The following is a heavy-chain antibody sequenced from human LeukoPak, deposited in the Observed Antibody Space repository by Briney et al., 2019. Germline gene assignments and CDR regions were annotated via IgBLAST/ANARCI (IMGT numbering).Heavy chain of an antibody. V-gene: IGHV3-7*01. Sequence: PGGSLRLCCAAAGFTFSCYWMSWVRKAPGKGLEWVANIKQDGSAKYNVDSVKRGFTISRDNAKNSLYLQLNSVGAEDAAVYYCARARRGGVSWNFDYLGQGTLVAVSS. D-gene: IGHD3-16*01. CDR2: IKQDGSAK. CDR3: ARARRGGVSWNFDY. J-gene: IGHJ4*02. CDR1: GFTFSCYW.